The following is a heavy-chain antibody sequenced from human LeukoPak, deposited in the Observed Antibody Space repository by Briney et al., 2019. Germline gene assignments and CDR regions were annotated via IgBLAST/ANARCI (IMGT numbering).Heavy chain of an antibody. J-gene: IGHJ4*02. D-gene: IGHD6-13*01. CDR2: ISWNSGSI. CDR1: GFTFDDYA. V-gene: IGHV3-9*01. CDR3: AKSRRGYSSRTYYFDY. Sequence: PGGSLRLSCAASGFTFDDYAMHWVRQAPGKGLEWVSGISWNSGSIGYADSVKGRFTISRDNAKNSLYLQMNSLRAEDTALYYCAKSRRGYSSRTYYFDYWGQGTLVTVSS.